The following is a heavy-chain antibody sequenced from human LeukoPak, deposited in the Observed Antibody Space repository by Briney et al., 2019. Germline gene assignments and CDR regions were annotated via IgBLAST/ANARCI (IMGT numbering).Heavy chain of an antibody. Sequence: PGGSLRLSCTASGFTFSGAWMTWVRQAPGKGLEWVANIREDGTEKNYVDSVKGRFTISRDNSKNTLYLQMNSLRAEDTAVYYCAKDSGYCSSTSCHYLVYWGQGTLVTVSS. CDR1: GFTFSGAW. V-gene: IGHV3-7*03. CDR2: IREDGTEK. CDR3: AKDSGYCSSTSCHYLVY. D-gene: IGHD2-2*01. J-gene: IGHJ4*02.